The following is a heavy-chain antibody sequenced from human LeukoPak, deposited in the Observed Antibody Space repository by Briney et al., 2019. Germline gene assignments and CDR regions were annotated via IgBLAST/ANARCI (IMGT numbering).Heavy chain of an antibody. V-gene: IGHV3-23*01. CDR3: AKKAGGNFHLDY. CDR2: ISPSGGST. Sequence: LSGGSLRLSCAASGFTFSSYAMSWVRQAPGKGLEWVSTISPSGGSTYYADSVKGRFTISRDNSKNTLYLQMNSLRAEDTAVYYCAKKAGGNFHLDYWGQETLVTVSS. CDR1: GFTFSSYA. D-gene: IGHD4-23*01. J-gene: IGHJ4*02.